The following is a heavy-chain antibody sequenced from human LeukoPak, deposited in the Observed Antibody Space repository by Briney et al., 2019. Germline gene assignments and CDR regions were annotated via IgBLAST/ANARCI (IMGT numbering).Heavy chain of an antibody. CDR3: ALTGDLFDY. D-gene: IGHD7-27*01. J-gene: IGHJ4*02. V-gene: IGHV1-2*02. CDR1: GYTFTGYY. Sequence: GASVKVSCKTSGYTFTGYYMHWVRQAPGQGLEWMGWINPNSGGTNYAQKFQGRVTVTRDTSINTAYMDLASLRSDDTAVYYCALTGDLFDYWGQGTLVTVSS. CDR2: INPNSGGT.